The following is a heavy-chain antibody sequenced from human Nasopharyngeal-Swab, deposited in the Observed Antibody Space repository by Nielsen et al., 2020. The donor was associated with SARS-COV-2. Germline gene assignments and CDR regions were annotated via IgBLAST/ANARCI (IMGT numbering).Heavy chain of an antibody. CDR2: IIPIFGTA. V-gene: IGHV1-69*13. CDR3: ARDLGRTGYFDY. CDR1: GGTFSSYA. Sequence: SSVKVSCKASGGTFSSYAISWVRQAPGQGLDWMGGIIPIFGTANYAQKFQGRVTITADESTSTAYMELSSQRSEDTAVYYCARDLGRTGYFDYWGQGTLVTVSS. D-gene: IGHD1/OR15-1a*01. J-gene: IGHJ4*02.